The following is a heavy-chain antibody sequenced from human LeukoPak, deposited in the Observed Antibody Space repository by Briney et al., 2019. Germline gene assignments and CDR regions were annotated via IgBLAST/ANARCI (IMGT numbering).Heavy chain of an antibody. CDR1: GYTFSSHW. CDR2: INSDGSIT. Sequence: PGGSLRLSCAASGYTFSSHWMHWVRQAPGKGLVWVSRINSDGSITTYADSAQGRFTISRDNAKNTLYLQMNSLRVEDTAVYYCARDYNWNPPDYWGQGTIVTVSS. D-gene: IGHD1-1*01. V-gene: IGHV3-74*01. J-gene: IGHJ4*02. CDR3: ARDYNWNPPDY.